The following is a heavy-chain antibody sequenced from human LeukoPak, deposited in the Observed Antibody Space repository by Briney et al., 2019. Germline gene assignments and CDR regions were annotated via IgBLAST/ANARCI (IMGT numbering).Heavy chain of an antibody. CDR2: IYYSGST. Sequence: PSETLSLTCTVSGGSISSSSYYWGWIRQPPGKGLEWIGSIYYSGSTYYNPSLQSRVTISVDTSKNQFSLKLSSVTAADTAVYYCARGRPYYYYGMDVWGQGTTVTVSS. V-gene: IGHV4-39*07. CDR3: ARGRPYYYYGMDV. J-gene: IGHJ6*02. CDR1: GGSISSSSYY.